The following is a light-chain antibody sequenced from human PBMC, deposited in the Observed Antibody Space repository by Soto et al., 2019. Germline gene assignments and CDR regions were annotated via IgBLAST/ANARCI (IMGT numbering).Light chain of an antibody. CDR2: TAS. Sequence: DVQLTQSPSSLSASVGDRVTITCRASQNIARYLNWFQQRPGKAPKLLIYTASTLQGGVPSRFSGSGSGTDFSLSISSLQPEDFATYYCHQSYNTPRTFGQGTKVEIK. V-gene: IGKV1-39*01. J-gene: IGKJ1*01. CDR1: QNIARY. CDR3: HQSYNTPRT.